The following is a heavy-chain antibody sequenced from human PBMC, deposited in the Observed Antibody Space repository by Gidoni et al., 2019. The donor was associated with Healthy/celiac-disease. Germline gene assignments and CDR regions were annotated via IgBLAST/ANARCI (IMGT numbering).Heavy chain of an antibody. D-gene: IGHD6-13*01. V-gene: IGHV3-7*03. J-gene: IGHJ4*02. CDR2: IKQDGSEK. CDR3: AREEYSSSWYDFDY. CDR1: GFPVRRYW. Sequence: ELQLVESGGGVVQPGGSLSLSLAASGFPVRRYWMSWVRQAPGKGLAAVANIKQDGSEKYYVDAVKGRFTISRDNAKNSLYLQMNSVRAEDTAVYYCAREEYSSSWYDFDYWGQGTLVTVSS.